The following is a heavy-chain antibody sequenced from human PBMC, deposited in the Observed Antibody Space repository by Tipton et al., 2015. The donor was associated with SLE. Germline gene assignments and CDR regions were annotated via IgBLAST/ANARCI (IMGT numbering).Heavy chain of an antibody. D-gene: IGHD6-13*01. V-gene: IGHV4-31*03. CDR1: GAFIRTDGYY. Sequence: TLSLICTVSGAFIRTDGYYWTWIRQRPGKGLEWIGYIYHSGSTYYNPSLESRVTMSVDTSNNQFSLKLGSVTDADTAVYYCAREVGSSNWYSQGDYWGQGILVTVSS. CDR2: IYHSGST. J-gene: IGHJ4*02. CDR3: AREVGSSNWYSQGDY.